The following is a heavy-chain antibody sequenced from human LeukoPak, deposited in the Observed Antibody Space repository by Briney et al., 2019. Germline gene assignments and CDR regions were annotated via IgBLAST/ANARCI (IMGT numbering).Heavy chain of an antibody. CDR3: AKGGVKSGWYDS. CDR2: IGGSGGTT. D-gene: IGHD3-3*01. V-gene: IGHV3-23*01. CDR1: GFTLSNYA. J-gene: IGHJ5*01. Sequence: QTGGSLRLSCAVSGFTLSNYAMSWVRQAPGKGLQWVSLIGGSGGTTYYADSVKGRFTISRDNSKNTLYQQMNSLRAEDTAVYYCAKGGVKSGWYDSWGQGTLVTVSS.